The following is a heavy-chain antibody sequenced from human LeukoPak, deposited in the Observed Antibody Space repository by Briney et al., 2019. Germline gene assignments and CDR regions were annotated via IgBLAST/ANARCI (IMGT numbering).Heavy chain of an antibody. J-gene: IGHJ4*02. CDR1: GSTVNTAW. Sequence: GGSLRLSCAASGSTVNTAWMSWVRQAPGKGLEWVGRVTDGGTTEYAAPVKGRFTISRDDSKNTLYLQMSGLKSEDTGVYYCTTDNVRGVWGQGILVTVSS. CDR2: VTDGGTT. D-gene: IGHD3-10*01. V-gene: IGHV3-15*01. CDR3: TTDNVRGV.